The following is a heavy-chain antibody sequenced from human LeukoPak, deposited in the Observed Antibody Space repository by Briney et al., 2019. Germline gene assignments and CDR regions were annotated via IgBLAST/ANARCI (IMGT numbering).Heavy chain of an antibody. CDR1: EFTFSSYS. Sequence: GGSLRLSCAASEFTFSSYSMSWVRQAPGKGLEWVSYISSSSSYIYYADSLKGRFTISRDNAKNSLYLQMNSLRAEDTAVYYCARHGSYGAFDIWGRGTMVTVSS. D-gene: IGHD1-26*01. CDR2: ISSSSSYI. J-gene: IGHJ3*02. V-gene: IGHV3-21*01. CDR3: ARHGSYGAFDI.